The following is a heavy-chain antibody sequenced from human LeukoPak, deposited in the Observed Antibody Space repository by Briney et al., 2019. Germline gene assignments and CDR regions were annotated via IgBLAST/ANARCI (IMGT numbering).Heavy chain of an antibody. CDR2: IYYSGST. CDR1: GGSISSHY. D-gene: IGHD2-21*02. Sequence: KSSETLSLTCTVPGGSISSHYWSWIRQPPGKGLEWIGYIYYSGSTNCNPSLKSRVTISVDTSKNQFSLKLSSVTAADTAVYYCARALGDYWFDPWGQGTLVTVSS. J-gene: IGHJ5*02. CDR3: ARALGDYWFDP. V-gene: IGHV4-59*11.